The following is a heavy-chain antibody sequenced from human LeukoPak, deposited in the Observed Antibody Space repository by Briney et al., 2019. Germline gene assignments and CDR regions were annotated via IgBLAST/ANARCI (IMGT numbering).Heavy chain of an antibody. J-gene: IGHJ4*02. D-gene: IGHD1-14*01. V-gene: IGHV3-48*03. Sequence: PGGSLRLSCAASGFTFSSYEMNWARQAPGKGLAWVSYISSTGSTIYYADSVKGRFTISRDNAKNSLYLQMNSLRAEDTAVYYCARDPDPGFTSYWGQGTLVTVSS. CDR2: ISSTGSTI. CDR3: ARDPDPGFTSY. CDR1: GFTFSSYE.